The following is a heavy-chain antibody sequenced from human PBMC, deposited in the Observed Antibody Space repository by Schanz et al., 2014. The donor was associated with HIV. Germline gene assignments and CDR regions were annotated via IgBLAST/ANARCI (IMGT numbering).Heavy chain of an antibody. CDR3: AKDKSRHTYSSSSRFDP. D-gene: IGHD6-13*01. J-gene: IGHJ5*02. V-gene: IGHV3-30*18. CDR2: ISYDGSNK. Sequence: QVQLVESGGGVVQPGRSLRLSCAASGFTFDSYGIHWVRQAPGKGLEWVAVISYDGSNKKYADSVKGRFTISRDNSKNTLYLQMNSLRPEDTAVYYCAKDKSRHTYSSSSRFDPWGQGTLVTVSS. CDR1: GFTFDSYG.